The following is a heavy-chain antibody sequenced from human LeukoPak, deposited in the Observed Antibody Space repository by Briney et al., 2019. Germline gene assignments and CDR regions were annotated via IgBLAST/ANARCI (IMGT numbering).Heavy chain of an antibody. D-gene: IGHD4-17*01. CDR1: GYTFTSYG. CDR2: ISGYNDNI. V-gene: IGHV1-18*01. J-gene: IGHJ4*02. Sequence: GASVKVSCKASGYTFTSYGISWVRQAPGQGPEWMGWISGYNDNINNAQKFQGRVTMTRDTSTSTAYMELRSLRSDDTAVYYCARDRGYGDYNFDYWGQGTLVTVSS. CDR3: ARDRGYGDYNFDY.